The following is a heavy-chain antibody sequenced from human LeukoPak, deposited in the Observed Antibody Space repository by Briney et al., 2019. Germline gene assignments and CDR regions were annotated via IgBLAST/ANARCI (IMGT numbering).Heavy chain of an antibody. CDR3: ASFSGLLWFAGHAFDI. CDR1: GASINGYY. V-gene: IGHV4-59*08. CDR2: IYYTGGA. Sequence: PSETLSLTCSISGASINGYYWAWIRQPPGKGLEWIGYIYYTGGATYGPSLKSRVTISVDTSKNQFSLKLSSVTAADTAVYYCASFSGLLWFAGHAFDIWGQGTMVTVSS. D-gene: IGHD3-10*01. J-gene: IGHJ3*02.